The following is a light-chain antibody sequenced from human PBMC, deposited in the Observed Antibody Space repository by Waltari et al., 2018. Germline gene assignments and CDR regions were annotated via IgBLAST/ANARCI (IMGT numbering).Light chain of an antibody. V-gene: IGKV1-5*03. CDR2: KSS. J-gene: IGKJ4*01. CDR1: QSISNW. CDR3: QQYNSYSLLS. Sequence: DIQMTQSPSTLSASVGDRVIISCRASQSISNWLAWYQQRPGNAPKLLVYKSSTLESGVPSRFSGSGSGTEFTLTISSLQPEDFATYYCQQYNSYSLLSFGGGTKVEIK.